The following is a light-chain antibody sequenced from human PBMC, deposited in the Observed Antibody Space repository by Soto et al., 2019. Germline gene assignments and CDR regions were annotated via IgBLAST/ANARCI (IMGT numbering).Light chain of an antibody. CDR2: DVS. CDR1: SSDVGGYNY. Sequence: QCVRTRPGSGSGAPGQSVTISCTGTSSDVGGYNYVSWYQQHPGKAPKLMIYDVSKRPSGVPDRFSGSKSGNTASLTISGLQAEDEADYYCCSYAGSYTYVFGTGTKVTVL. CDR3: CSYAGSYTYV. J-gene: IGLJ1*01. V-gene: IGLV2-11*01.